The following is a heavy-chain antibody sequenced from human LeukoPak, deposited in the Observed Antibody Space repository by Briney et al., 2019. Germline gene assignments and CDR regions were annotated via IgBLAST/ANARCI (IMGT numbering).Heavy chain of an antibody. CDR2: MYYSGST. V-gene: IGHV4-59*04. CDR1: GFIVSNNY. CDR3: ARQYYDSTGYYYFDY. J-gene: IGHJ4*02. D-gene: IGHD3-22*01. Sequence: PGGSLRLSCAASGFIVSNNYMNWVRQPPGKGLEWIGSMYYSGSTYSNPSLRSRVTMSADTSKNQFSLNLKSVTAADTAVYYCARQYYDSTGYYYFDYWGQGTLVTVSS.